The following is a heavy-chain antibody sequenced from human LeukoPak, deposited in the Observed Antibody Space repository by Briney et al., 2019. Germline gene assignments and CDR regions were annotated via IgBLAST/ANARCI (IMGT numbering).Heavy chain of an antibody. J-gene: IGHJ4*02. D-gene: IGHD3-9*01. CDR3: ARDNFDWRPLDC. CDR2: IKHDGSEK. Sequence: GGSLRLSCAASGFTFGSCWMNWVRQTPGKGLEWVASIKHDGSEKNYVDSVKGRFTISRDNAKNSLYVEMNNLRGEDTAVYYFARDNFDWRPLDCWGQGTLVTVSS. V-gene: IGHV3-7*03. CDR1: GFTFGSCW.